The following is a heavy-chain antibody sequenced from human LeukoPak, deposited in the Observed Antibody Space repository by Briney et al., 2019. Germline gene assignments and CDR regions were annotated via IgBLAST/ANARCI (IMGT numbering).Heavy chain of an antibody. D-gene: IGHD6-6*01. CDR1: GYTFIGYY. CDR3: AKYHTVRSLDV. J-gene: IGHJ6*02. V-gene: IGHV1-2*02. Sequence: ASVKVSCKASGYTFIGYYMTWVRQAPGQGLERMGWINPNSGVTNYAQKFQGRVTMTRDSAISTAYMELSGLRSDDTAVYYCAKYHTVRSLDVWGQGTTVTISS. CDR2: INPNSGVT.